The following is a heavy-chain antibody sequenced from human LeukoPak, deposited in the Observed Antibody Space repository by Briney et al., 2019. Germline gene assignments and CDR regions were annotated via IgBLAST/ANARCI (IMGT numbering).Heavy chain of an antibody. D-gene: IGHD5-18*01. CDR3: ARPYRYGYRAEDWFDP. CDR1: GFTFSSYA. Sequence: GGSLRLSCAASGFTFSSYAMSWVRQAPGKGLEWVSAICGSGGSTYYADSVKGRFTISRDNSKNTLYLQMNSLRAEDTAVYYCARPYRYGYRAEDWFDPWGQGTLVTVSS. V-gene: IGHV3-23*01. J-gene: IGHJ5*02. CDR2: ICGSGGST.